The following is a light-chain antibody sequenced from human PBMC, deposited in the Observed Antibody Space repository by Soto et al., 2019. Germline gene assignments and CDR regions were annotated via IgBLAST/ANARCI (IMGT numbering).Light chain of an antibody. CDR2: DVS. Sequence: QSALSQPASVSGSPGQSITISCTGTSSDVGGYNYVSWYQQYPGKAPKLIIYDVSNRPSGISNRFSGSKSGYTASLTISGLQGEDEADYFCSSYTTSNTLVVFGGGTKLTVL. CDR3: SSYTTSNTLVV. CDR1: SSDVGGYNY. V-gene: IGLV2-14*01. J-gene: IGLJ2*01.